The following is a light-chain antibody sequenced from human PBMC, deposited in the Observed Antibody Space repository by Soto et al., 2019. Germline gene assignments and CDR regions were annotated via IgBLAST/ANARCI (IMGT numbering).Light chain of an antibody. CDR2: DVN. J-gene: IGLJ2*01. V-gene: IGLV2-14*03. CDR1: SSDVGGYNY. Sequence: QSALTQPASVSGSPGQSISISCTGTSSDVGGYNYVSWFHHHPGKAPKVIIFDVNNRPSGVSNRFSGSKSGNTASRTIAGLQAEDEADYYCSSFTTTTTIIFGGGTKLTVL. CDR3: SSFTTTTTII.